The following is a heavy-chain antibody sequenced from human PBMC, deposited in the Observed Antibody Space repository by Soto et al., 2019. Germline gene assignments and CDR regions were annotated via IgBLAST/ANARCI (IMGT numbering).Heavy chain of an antibody. CDR1: GFTFSDHY. V-gene: IGHV3-72*01. J-gene: IGHJ4*02. D-gene: IGHD1-1*01. CDR3: SSPPKLASPTDDF. CDR2: IRNKANSYTT. Sequence: EVQLVESGGGLVQPGGSLRLSCAASGFTFSDHYMEWVRQAPGKGLEWLGRIRNKANSYTTDYAATVKGRFTISRDDSINSFYLQIFSLITGYTPEYYCSSPPKLASPTDDFWGQGTLVTV.